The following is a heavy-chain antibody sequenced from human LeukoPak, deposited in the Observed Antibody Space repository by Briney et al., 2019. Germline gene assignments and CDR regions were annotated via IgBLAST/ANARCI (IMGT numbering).Heavy chain of an antibody. D-gene: IGHD3-10*01. J-gene: IGHJ4*02. CDR3: ARHLNYYLDY. Sequence: GGSLRLSCAASGFTFSTYWMHWVRQAPGKGLVWVSRISSDGSITGYADSVKGRFTISRDNAKNTLYLQVNSLRAEDTAVYYCARHLNYYLDYWGQGTLVTVSS. V-gene: IGHV3-74*01. CDR1: GFTFSTYW. CDR2: ISSDGSIT.